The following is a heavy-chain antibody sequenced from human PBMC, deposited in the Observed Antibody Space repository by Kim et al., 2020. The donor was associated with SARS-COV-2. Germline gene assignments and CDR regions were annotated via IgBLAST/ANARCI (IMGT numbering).Heavy chain of an antibody. J-gene: IGHJ4*02. V-gene: IGHV3-21*01. CDR3: ARDLRAVAGTLGY. D-gene: IGHD6-19*01. Sequence: YAESVKGRFTISRDNAKNSLYLQMNSLRAEDTAVYYCARDLRAVAGTLGYWGQGTLVTVSS.